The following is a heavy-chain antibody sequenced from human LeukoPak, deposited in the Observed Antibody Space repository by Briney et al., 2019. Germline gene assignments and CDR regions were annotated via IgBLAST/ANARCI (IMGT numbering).Heavy chain of an antibody. CDR2: INSDGINT. Sequence: GGSLTLSCAASGFTFSNYWMHWVRHAPGKGLVWVSRINSDGINTSYADSVKGRFTISRDNAKNTLNLQMNSVRAEDTAVYYCGKGVVVVAAKYYFDYWGQGTLVTVSS. D-gene: IGHD2-15*01. V-gene: IGHV3-74*01. J-gene: IGHJ4*02. CDR1: GFTFSNYW. CDR3: GKGVVVVAAKYYFDY.